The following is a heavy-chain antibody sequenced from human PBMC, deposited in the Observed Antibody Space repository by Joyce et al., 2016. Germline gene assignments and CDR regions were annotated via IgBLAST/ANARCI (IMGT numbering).Heavy chain of an antibody. V-gene: IGHV3-74*01. CDR1: GFSFNKCW. CDR3: ARIRTSRYDSFHI. CDR2: ISADSRMT. D-gene: IGHD2-2*01. Sequence: EEQLVESGGGLVQPGGPLRCSCAVSGFSFNKCWMHWVSQAPGKGLEGVSRISADSRMTTYADSVKGRLDISRDNANNVLYLQMDSLRVEDTAIYYCARIRTSRYDSFHIWGRGTMVTVSS. J-gene: IGHJ3*02.